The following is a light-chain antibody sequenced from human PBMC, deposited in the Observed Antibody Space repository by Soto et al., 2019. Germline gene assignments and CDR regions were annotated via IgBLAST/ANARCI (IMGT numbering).Light chain of an antibody. J-gene: IGKJ5*01. V-gene: IGKV3-15*01. CDR1: QSVSSK. Sequence: EIVMTQSPATLSVSPGERATLSCRASQSVSSKLAWYQQKPGQAPRLLIYGASTRATGIPARFSGSGSGTEFTLTISSLQSEDFAVYYCQQYNNWPREIFGQGTRLEIK. CDR3: QQYNNWPREI. CDR2: GAS.